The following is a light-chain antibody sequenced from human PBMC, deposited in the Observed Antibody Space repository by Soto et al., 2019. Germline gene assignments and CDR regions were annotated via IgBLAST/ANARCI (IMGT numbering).Light chain of an antibody. CDR2: AAS. V-gene: IGKV1-39*01. J-gene: IGKJ3*01. CDR1: QSISNY. Sequence: DIQMTQSPSSLSASVGDRVTITCRAGQSISNYLNWYQQKPGKAPKLLIYAASSLQSGVPSRFSGSGSGTDFTLSISSLQPEDFVSYYCQQSYSTPFTFGPGTKVDIK. CDR3: QQSYSTPFT.